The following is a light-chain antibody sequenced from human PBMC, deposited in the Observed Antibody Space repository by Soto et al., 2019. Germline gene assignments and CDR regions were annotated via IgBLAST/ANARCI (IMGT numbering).Light chain of an antibody. V-gene: IGLV2-23*01. CDR2: EGT. CDR3: CSFAGRSTYV. CDR1: SRDVGSYNP. J-gene: IGLJ1*01. Sequence: QSALTQPASVSGSPGQSITISCTGTSRDVGSYNPVSWYQQHPGNAPKLIIYEGTKRPSGVSYRFSGSKSGNTASLTISGLQEEDEGDYHCCSFAGRSTYVFGTGTKVTAL.